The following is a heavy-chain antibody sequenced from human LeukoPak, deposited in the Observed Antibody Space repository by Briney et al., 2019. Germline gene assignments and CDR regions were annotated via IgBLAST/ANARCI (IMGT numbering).Heavy chain of an antibody. Sequence: PSETLSLTCAVYGGSFSGYYWSWIRQPPGKGLEWIGEINHSGSTNYNPSLKSRVTISVDTSKNQFSLKLSSVTAADTAVYYCARAGRWRYFDYWGQGTLVTVSS. V-gene: IGHV4-34*01. CDR1: GGSFSGYY. CDR3: ARAGRWRYFDY. CDR2: INHSGST. D-gene: IGHD5-24*01. J-gene: IGHJ4*02.